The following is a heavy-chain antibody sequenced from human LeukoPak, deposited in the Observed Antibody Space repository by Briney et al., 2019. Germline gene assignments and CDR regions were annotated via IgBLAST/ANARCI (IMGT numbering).Heavy chain of an antibody. CDR3: ARLPILSTAPFYYYYYGMDV. CDR2: IYTSGST. Sequence: PSETLSLTCTVSGGSISSYYWSWIRQPAGKGLEWIGRIYTSGSTNYNPSLKSRVTMSVDTSKNQFSLKLSSVTAADTAVYYCARLPILSTAPFYYYYYGMDVWGQGTTVTVSS. V-gene: IGHV4-4*07. J-gene: IGHJ6*02. CDR1: GGSISSYY. D-gene: IGHD2-21*01.